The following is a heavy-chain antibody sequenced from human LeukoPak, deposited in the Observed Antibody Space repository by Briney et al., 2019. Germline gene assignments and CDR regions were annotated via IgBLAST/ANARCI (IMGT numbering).Heavy chain of an antibody. J-gene: IGHJ4*02. D-gene: IGHD6-13*01. CDR2: INPSGATT. CDR3: ASCIPAAGTCPFDY. CDR1: GYTFTDFY. Sequence: GASVKVSCKASGYTFTDFYMNWVRQAPGQGLEWMGIINPSGATTRYAQKFQGRVTMTRDTSTSTVYMELSSLRSEDTAVYYCASCIPAAGTCPFDYWGQGTLVTVSS. V-gene: IGHV1-46*01.